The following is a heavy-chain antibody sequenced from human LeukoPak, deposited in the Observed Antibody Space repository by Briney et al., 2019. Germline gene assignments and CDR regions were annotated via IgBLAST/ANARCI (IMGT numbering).Heavy chain of an antibody. V-gene: IGHV3-23*01. J-gene: IGHJ4*02. CDR3: AKDQGRGYGSGSSSFDY. Sequence: PGGSLRLSCAASGFIISNYGMHWVRQAPGQGLEWVSGISGSGTSTNYADSVEGRFTISRDNSKNEVYLQMNSLRAEDTAIYYCAKDQGRGYGSGSSSFDYWGQGTLVTVSS. CDR2: ISGSGTST. CDR1: GFIISNYG. D-gene: IGHD3-10*01.